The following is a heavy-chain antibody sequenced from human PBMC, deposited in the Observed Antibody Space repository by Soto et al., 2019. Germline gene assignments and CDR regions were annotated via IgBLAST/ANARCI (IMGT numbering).Heavy chain of an antibody. D-gene: IGHD3-9*01. Sequence: WETLSLTCTVSGGSISSYYWSWIRQPPGKGLEWIGYIYYSGSTNYNPSLKSRVTISVDTSKNQFSLKLSSVTAADTAVYYCARAKARYFDWLSPPASDAFDIWGQGTMVTVSS. V-gene: IGHV4-59*01. CDR2: IYYSGST. CDR3: ARAKARYFDWLSPPASDAFDI. CDR1: GGSISSYY. J-gene: IGHJ3*02.